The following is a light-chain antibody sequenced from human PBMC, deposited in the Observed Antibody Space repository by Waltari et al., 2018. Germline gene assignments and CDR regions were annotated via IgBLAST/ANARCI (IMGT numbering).Light chain of an antibody. CDR2: AAS. J-gene: IGKJ1*01. Sequence: DIQMNQSPSSLSASVGDRVTITCRASQSISSYLNWYQQKPVKAPKLLIYAASSLQSGVPSRFSGSGSGTDFTLTISSLQPEDFATYYCQQSYSTPWTFGQGTKVEIK. CDR1: QSISSY. CDR3: QQSYSTPWT. V-gene: IGKV1-39*01.